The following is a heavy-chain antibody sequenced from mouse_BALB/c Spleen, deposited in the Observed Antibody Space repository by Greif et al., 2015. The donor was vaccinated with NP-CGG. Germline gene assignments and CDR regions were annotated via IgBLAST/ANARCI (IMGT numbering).Heavy chain of an antibody. CDR2: ISYSGST. CDR1: GDSITSGY. J-gene: IGHJ4*01. D-gene: IGHD3-2*01. CDR3: AETARALHGMDY. V-gene: IGHV3-8*02. Sequence: EVKLMESGPSAVKPSQTLSLTCSVIGDSITSGYWNWIRKFPGNKLEYMGYISYSGSTYYNPSLKSRISITRDTSKNQYYLQLNSVTTEDTATYYCAETARALHGMDYWGQGTSVTVSS.